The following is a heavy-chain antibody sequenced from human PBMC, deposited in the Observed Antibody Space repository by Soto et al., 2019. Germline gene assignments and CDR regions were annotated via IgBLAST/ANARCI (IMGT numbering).Heavy chain of an antibody. CDR1: GSALALSD. CDR2: IASGGGRI. Sequence: EEQLVQSGGGWVQPEKSFRLSGNSLGSALALSDLTWVPRAPGKDLEWISHIASGGGRIYYAASVQGRFTISRDSAQNSLYLQMNSLRDEDTALYYCAGERLLLFAPYDAFDMWGQGTLVAVSS. J-gene: IGHJ3*02. V-gene: IGHV3-48*03. D-gene: IGHD2-15*01. CDR3: AGERLLLFAPYDAFDM.